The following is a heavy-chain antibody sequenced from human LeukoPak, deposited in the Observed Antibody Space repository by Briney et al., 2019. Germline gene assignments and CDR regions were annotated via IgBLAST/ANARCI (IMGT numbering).Heavy chain of an antibody. CDR2: IYPGDSDT. J-gene: IGHJ6*02. CDR3: ARLVEYSSSWYVNYYYGMDV. CDR1: GYSFTSYW. D-gene: IGHD6-13*01. Sequence: GESLKISCKGSGYSFTSYWIGWVRQMPGKGLKWMGIIYPGDSDTRYSPSFQGQVTISAGKSISTAYLQWSSLKASDTAMYYCARLVEYSSSWYVNYYYGMDVWGQGTTVTVSS. V-gene: IGHV5-51*01.